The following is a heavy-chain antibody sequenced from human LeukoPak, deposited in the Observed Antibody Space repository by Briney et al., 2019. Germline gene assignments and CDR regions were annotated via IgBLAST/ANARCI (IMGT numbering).Heavy chain of an antibody. J-gene: IGHJ3*02. CDR2: IRQDGGER. CDR1: EFIFSNYW. D-gene: IGHD6-13*01. CDR3: VRDVGYGDI. Sequence: GGSLRLSCAASEFIFSNYWMAWVRQAPGKGLEWVASIRQDGGERNYVDSVKGRFTISRDNAKKLLSLQMDGLRAEDTAVYYCVRDVGYGDIWGQGTMVTVS. V-gene: IGHV3-7*03.